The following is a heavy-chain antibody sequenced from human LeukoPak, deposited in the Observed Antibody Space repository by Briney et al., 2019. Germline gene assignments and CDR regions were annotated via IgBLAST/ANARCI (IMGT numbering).Heavy chain of an antibody. Sequence: GGSLRLSCAASGFTFSDYYMSWIRQAPGKGLEWVSAISGSGGSTYYADSVKGRFTISRDNSKNTLYLQMNSLRAEDTAVYYCAKDYYDSSGYYYTRSGGIDYWGQGTLVTVSS. CDR3: AKDYYDSSGYYYTRSGGIDY. D-gene: IGHD3-22*01. CDR2: ISGSGGST. J-gene: IGHJ4*02. V-gene: IGHV3-23*01. CDR1: GFTFSDYY.